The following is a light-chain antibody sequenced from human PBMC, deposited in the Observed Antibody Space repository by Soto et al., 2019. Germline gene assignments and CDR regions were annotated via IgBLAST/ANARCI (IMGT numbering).Light chain of an antibody. CDR1: QSVSSSY. CDR3: WQYVRSPPSWT. J-gene: IGKJ1*01. Sequence: ETVLTQSPGTLSLSPGERATLSCRASQSVSSSYLAWYQQKPGQAPRLLIYDASSRATGIPDRFSGSGSGRDFTLTIIRLEPEDFAVYYYWQYVRSPPSWTFGQGTKVEIK. CDR2: DAS. V-gene: IGKV3-20*01.